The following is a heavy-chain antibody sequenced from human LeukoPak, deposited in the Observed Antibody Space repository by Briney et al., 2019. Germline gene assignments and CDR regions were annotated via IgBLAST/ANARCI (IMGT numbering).Heavy chain of an antibody. CDR1: GFTVSSNY. Sequence: PGGSLRLSCAAPGFTVSSNYMSWVRQAPGKGLEWVSSISSSSSYIYYADSVKGRFTISRDNAKNSLYLQMNSLRAEDTAVYYCARAPIPAASPDYWGQGTLVTVSS. D-gene: IGHD2-2*01. V-gene: IGHV3-21*01. CDR2: ISSSSSYI. J-gene: IGHJ4*02. CDR3: ARAPIPAASPDY.